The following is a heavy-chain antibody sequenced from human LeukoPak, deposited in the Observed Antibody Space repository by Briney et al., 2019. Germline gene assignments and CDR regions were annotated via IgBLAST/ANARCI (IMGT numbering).Heavy chain of an antibody. CDR2: ISGSGGST. V-gene: IGHV3-23*01. J-gene: IGHJ4*02. Sequence: GGFLRLSCAASGFTFSSYAMSWVRQAPGKGLEWVSAISGSGGSTYYADSVKGRFTISRDNSKNTLYLQMNSLRAEDTAVYYCFFISSRTRVDYWGQGTLVTVSS. D-gene: IGHD6-13*01. CDR3: FFISSRTRVDY. CDR1: GFTFSSYA.